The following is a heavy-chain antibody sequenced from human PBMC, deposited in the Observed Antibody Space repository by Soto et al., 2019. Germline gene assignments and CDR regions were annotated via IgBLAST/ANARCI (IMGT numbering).Heavy chain of an antibody. J-gene: IGHJ4*02. CDR3: ARFPRIALAAFDC. Sequence: EVQLVESGGDLVQPGGSLRLSCAASGFTVTSDYMSWVRQAPGKGLEWVSTIYSGDNTYYADSVKGRFLISRDKSKNTLYLQMNNLRAEDTAVYYCARFPRIALAAFDCWGQGTLVTVSS. V-gene: IGHV3-66*01. CDR2: IYSGDNT. D-gene: IGHD6-19*01. CDR1: GFTVTSDY.